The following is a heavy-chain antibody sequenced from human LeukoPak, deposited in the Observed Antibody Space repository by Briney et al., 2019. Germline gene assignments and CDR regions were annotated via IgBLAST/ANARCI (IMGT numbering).Heavy chain of an antibody. CDR2: ISSSSSYI. V-gene: IGHV3-21*01. D-gene: IGHD2-15*01. CDR3: ARDRPHCSGGSCYYYYYGMDV. J-gene: IGHJ6*02. Sequence: GGSLRLSCAASGFTFSSYSMNWVCQAPGKGLEWVSSISSSSSYIYYADSVKGRFTISRDNAKNSLYLQMNSLRAEDTAVYYCARDRPHCSGGSCYYYYYGMDVWGQGTTVTVSS. CDR1: GFTFSSYS.